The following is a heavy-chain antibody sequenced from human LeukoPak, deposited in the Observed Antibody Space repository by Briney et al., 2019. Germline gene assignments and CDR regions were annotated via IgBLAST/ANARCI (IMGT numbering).Heavy chain of an antibody. CDR3: TSNDCSGGSCYYSY. V-gene: IGHV3-73*01. J-gene: IGHJ4*02. D-gene: IGHD2-15*01. CDR2: IRSKANSYAT. Sequence: GGSLRLSCAASGFTFSSYAMHWVRQASGKGLEWVGRIRSKANSYATAYAASVKGRFTISRDDSKNTAYLQMNSLKTEDTAVYYCTSNDCSGGSCYYSYWGQGTLVTVSS. CDR1: GFTFSSYA.